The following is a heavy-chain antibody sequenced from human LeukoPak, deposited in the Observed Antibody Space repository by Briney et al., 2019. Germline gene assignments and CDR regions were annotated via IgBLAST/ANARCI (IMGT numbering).Heavy chain of an antibody. CDR3: ALVHLVRGVPFDY. CDR2: ISGSGGST. D-gene: IGHD3-10*01. CDR1: GFTFSSYG. Sequence: GGSLRLSCAASGFTFSSYGMSWVRQAPGKGLEWVSAISGSGGSTYYADSVKGRFTISRDNSKNTLYLQMNSLRAEDTAVYYCALVHLVRGVPFDYWGQGTLVTVSS. J-gene: IGHJ4*02. V-gene: IGHV3-23*01.